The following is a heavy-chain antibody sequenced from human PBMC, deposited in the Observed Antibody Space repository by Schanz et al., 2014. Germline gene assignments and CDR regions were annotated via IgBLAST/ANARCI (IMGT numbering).Heavy chain of an antibody. CDR3: ARDKGGYYPLDD. CDR1: GFTFSTYC. Sequence: EVQLVESGGGLVQPGGSLRLSCAASGFTFSTYCMSWVRQAPGKGLEWVANIKQDESERSYVDSVKGRFTISRDNAKNALYLQMNSLTAEDTAGYYCARDKGGYYPLDDWGQGTLVTVSS. J-gene: IGHJ4*02. D-gene: IGHD3-3*01. CDR2: IKQDESER. V-gene: IGHV3-7*01.